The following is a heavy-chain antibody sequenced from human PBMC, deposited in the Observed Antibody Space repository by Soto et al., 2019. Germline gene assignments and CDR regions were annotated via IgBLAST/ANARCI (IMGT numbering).Heavy chain of an antibody. Sequence: SETLSLTCTVSGDSVTNYFWSWMRQPPGKGLEWIGHMYHGGRTNYSPSLKSRVTMSLDSSKNQFSLNLSSVTAADTAVYFCARDPRYCPNGVCPIFDFWCQGVLVT. V-gene: IGHV4-59*02. D-gene: IGHD2-8*01. CDR1: GDSVTNYF. CDR2: MYHGGRT. J-gene: IGHJ4*02. CDR3: ARDPRYCPNGVCPIFDF.